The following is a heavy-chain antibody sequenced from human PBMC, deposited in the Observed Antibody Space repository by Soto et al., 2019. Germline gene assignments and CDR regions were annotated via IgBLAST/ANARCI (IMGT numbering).Heavy chain of an antibody. J-gene: IGHJ5*02. Sequence: SETLSLTCTVSGGSISSHYWSWIRQPPGKGLEWIGYIYYSGSTNYNPSLKSRVTISVDTSKNQFSLKLSSATAADTAVYYCARQYYYGSGSYSWGWFDPWGQGTLVTVSS. CDR2: IYYSGST. V-gene: IGHV4-59*08. D-gene: IGHD3-10*01. CDR3: ARQYYYGSGSYSWGWFDP. CDR1: GGSISSHY.